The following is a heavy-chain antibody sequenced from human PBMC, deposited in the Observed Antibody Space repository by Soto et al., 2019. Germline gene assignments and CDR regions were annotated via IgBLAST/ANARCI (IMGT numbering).Heavy chain of an antibody. V-gene: IGHV4-39*01. CDR2: VYYSGNT. CDR1: GGSISSINYY. D-gene: IGHD6-13*01. Sequence: SETLSLTCSVSGGSISSINYYWGWIRQPPGKGLEWIGSVYYSGNTYYNPSLKSRVTISADTSKKQFSLKLSSVTAADTAVYYCAIPYSTSWFDFWGQGTLVTVSS. CDR3: AIPYSTSWFDF. J-gene: IGHJ4*02.